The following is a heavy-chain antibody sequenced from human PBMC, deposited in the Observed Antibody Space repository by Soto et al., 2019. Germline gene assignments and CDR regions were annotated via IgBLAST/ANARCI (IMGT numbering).Heavy chain of an antibody. V-gene: IGHV4-30-4*08. D-gene: IGHD6-6*01. J-gene: IGHJ5*02. CDR2: IYYSGST. Sequence: SWVRQMPGKGLEWIGYIYYSGSTYYNPSLKSRVTISVDTSKNQFSLKLSSVTAADTAVYYCARAVYSSSYWFDPWGQGTLVTVSS. CDR3: ARAVYSSSYWFDP.